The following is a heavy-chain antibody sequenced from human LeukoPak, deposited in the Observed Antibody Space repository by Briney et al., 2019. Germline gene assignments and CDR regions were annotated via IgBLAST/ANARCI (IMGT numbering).Heavy chain of an antibody. J-gene: IGHJ4*02. CDR2: IYTSGST. Sequence: SETLSLTCTVSGGSISSYYWSWLRQPAGKGREWIGRIYTSGSTNYNPSLKSRVTMSVDTSKNQFSLKLSSVTAADTAVYYCARDRVVPAAINYFDYWGQGTLVTVSS. D-gene: IGHD2-2*01. V-gene: IGHV4-4*07. CDR3: ARDRVVPAAINYFDY. CDR1: GGSISSYY.